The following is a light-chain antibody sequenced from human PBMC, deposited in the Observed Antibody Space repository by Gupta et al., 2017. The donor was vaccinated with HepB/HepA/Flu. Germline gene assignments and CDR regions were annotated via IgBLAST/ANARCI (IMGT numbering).Light chain of an antibody. V-gene: IGKV1-9*01. CDR1: QGISRY. Sequence: DIQLTQSPSFLSASVGDRVTITCRASQGISRYLAWYQQKPGKAPTLLIYAASTWQSGVPARFSGSGYGKELTLTISSRQQEDFATYYCQQFNSYSPFTFGHGTXVGIK. CDR3: QQFNSYSPFT. J-gene: IGKJ3*01. CDR2: AAS.